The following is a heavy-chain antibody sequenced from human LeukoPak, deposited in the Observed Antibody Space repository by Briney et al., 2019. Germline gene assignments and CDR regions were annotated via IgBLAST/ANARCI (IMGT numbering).Heavy chain of an antibody. D-gene: IGHD3-9*01. CDR1: GYTFTGYY. CDR2: INPNSGGT. J-gene: IGHJ5*02. Sequence: ASVKVSCKASGYTFTGYYMHWVRQAPGQGLEWMGWINPNSGGTNYAQKFQGRVTMTRDTSISTAYMELSRLRSDDTAVYYCARMYYDILTGLNWFDPWGQGTLVTVSS. V-gene: IGHV1-2*02. CDR3: ARMYYDILTGLNWFDP.